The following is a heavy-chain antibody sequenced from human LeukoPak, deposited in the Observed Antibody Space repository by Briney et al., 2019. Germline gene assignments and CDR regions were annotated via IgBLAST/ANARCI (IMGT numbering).Heavy chain of an antibody. D-gene: IGHD6-19*01. CDR3: ARDQYSSGWDRFDY. CDR1: GFTFSSYS. J-gene: IGHJ4*02. Sequence: GGSLRLSCAASGFTFSSYSMKWVRQAPGKGLEWVSSISSSSSYIYYADSVKGRFTISRDNAKNSLYLQMNSLRAEDTAVYYCARDQYSSGWDRFDYWGQGTLVTVSS. V-gene: IGHV3-21*01. CDR2: ISSSSSYI.